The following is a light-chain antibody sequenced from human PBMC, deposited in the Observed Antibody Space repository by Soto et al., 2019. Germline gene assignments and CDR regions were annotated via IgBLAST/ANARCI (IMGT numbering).Light chain of an antibody. J-gene: IGKJ1*01. V-gene: IGKV1-5*01. CDR2: DAS. Sequence: MQLTKFPSTLCASVRDRITITCLASQSIGTWLAWYQHRPGEGPKLLIHDASSLESGVPSRFSGSGSATEFSLTISSLESGDSGTYHCQQYATYAPSPFGQGTKV. CDR3: QQYATYAPSP. CDR1: QSIGTW.